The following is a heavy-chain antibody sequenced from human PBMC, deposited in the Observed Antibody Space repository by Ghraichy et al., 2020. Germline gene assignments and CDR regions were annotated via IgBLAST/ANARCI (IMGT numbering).Heavy chain of an antibody. Sequence: SETLSLTCTVSGGSISSYYWSWIRQPPGKGLEWIGYINDIGSTNYNPSLKSRVTISGDTSKNLFSLRLSSVTAADTAVYYCARDIRGRAAAGLNWFDPWGQGTLVTVSS. J-gene: IGHJ5*02. CDR1: GGSISSYY. V-gene: IGHV4-59*01. D-gene: IGHD6-13*01. CDR3: ARDIRGRAAAGLNWFDP. CDR2: INDIGST.